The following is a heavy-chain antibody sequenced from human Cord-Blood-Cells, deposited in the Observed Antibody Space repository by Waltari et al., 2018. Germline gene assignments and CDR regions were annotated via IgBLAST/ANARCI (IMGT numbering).Heavy chain of an antibody. CDR2: INPSRGGT. CDR3: ARVHSYYDSSGDDY. CDR1: GYTLTGDY. V-gene: IGHV1-2*04. J-gene: IGHJ4*02. Sequence: QVPLVQSGAEAKTPGASVKVSCKASGYTLTGDYMPWVRKAPGQGREWMGWINPSRGGTDEATKFQGWVTMTRDESSSTAYMELSRLRSDDTAVYYCARVHSYYDSSGDDYWGQGTLVTVSS. D-gene: IGHD3-22*01.